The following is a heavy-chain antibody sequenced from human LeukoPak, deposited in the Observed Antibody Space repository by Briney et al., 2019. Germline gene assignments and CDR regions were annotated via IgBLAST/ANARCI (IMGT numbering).Heavy chain of an antibody. D-gene: IGHD2-2*02. Sequence: GASVKVSCKASGYTFTGYYMHWVRQAPGQGLEWMGWINPNSGGTNYAQKFQGRVTMTRDTSISTAYMELSRLRSDDTAVYYCARSDPYCSSTSCYTAYWFDPWGQGTLVTVSS. J-gene: IGHJ5*02. CDR3: ARSDPYCSSTSCYTAYWFDP. CDR1: GYTFTGYY. CDR2: INPNSGGT. V-gene: IGHV1-2*02.